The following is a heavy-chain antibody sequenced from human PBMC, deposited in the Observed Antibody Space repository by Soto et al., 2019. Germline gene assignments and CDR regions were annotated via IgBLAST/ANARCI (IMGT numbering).Heavy chain of an antibody. CDR3: AKDRNYPRDQFHN. CDR2: ISANGQGI. CDR1: GFTFNNYA. Sequence: GGSLRLSCAASGFTFNNYAMSWVRQAPGKGLEWVSAISANGQGIYYADSVKGRFIISRDSSKNTVFLHMHSLTAEDTAVYYCAKDRNYPRDQFHNWGQGTLVTVSS. D-gene: IGHD1-7*01. J-gene: IGHJ4*02. V-gene: IGHV3-23*01.